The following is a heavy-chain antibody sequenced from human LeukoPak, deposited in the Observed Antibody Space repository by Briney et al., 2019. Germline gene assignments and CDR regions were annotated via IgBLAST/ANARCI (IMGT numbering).Heavy chain of an antibody. CDR3: ARDLRVTRVRGVIPPYYFDY. V-gene: IGHV1-46*01. CDR1: GYTFTGYY. D-gene: IGHD3-10*01. Sequence: ASVKVSCKASGYTFTGYYMHWVRQAPGQGLEWMGIINPSGGSTSYAQKFQGRVTITRDMSTSTVYMELSSLRSEDTAVYYRARDLRVTRVRGVIPPYYFDYWGQGTLVTVSS. J-gene: IGHJ4*02. CDR2: INPSGGST.